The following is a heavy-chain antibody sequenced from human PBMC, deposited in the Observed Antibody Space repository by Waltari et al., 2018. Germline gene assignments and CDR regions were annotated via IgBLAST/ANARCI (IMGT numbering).Heavy chain of an antibody. Sequence: QVQLVQSGAEVKKPGASVKVSCKASGYTFTSYDINWVRQATGQGLEWMGWMNPNSGNTGYAQKFQGRVTMTRNTSISTAYMELSSLRSEDTAVYYCARGRSSGYSNYYYGMDVWGQGTTVTVSS. V-gene: IGHV1-8*01. CDR1: GYTFTSYD. CDR3: ARGRSSGYSNYYYGMDV. CDR2: MNPNSGNT. J-gene: IGHJ6*02. D-gene: IGHD3-22*01.